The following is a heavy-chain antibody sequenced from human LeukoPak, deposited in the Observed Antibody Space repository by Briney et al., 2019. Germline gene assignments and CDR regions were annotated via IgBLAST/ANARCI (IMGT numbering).Heavy chain of an antibody. Sequence: GGSLRLSCAASGFTFSSYAMSWVRQAPGKGLEWVSGVSGSGSSTYYADSVKGRFTMSRDNSKRTVYLQMNSLRAEDTAVYYCAKDRSSWYYPFDSWGQGTLVTVSS. D-gene: IGHD3-3*01. CDR1: GFTFSSYA. CDR3: AKDRSSWYYPFDS. V-gene: IGHV3-23*01. CDR2: VSGSGSST. J-gene: IGHJ4*02.